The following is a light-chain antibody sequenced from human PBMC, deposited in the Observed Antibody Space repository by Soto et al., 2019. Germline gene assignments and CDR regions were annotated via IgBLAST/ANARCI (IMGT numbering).Light chain of an antibody. V-gene: IGKV3-11*01. CDR3: QQRSSWT. CDR2: DAS. J-gene: IGKJ1*01. CDR1: QSVSSF. Sequence: EIVLTQSPATLSLSPGERATLSCRASQSVSSFLGWYQQKPGQAPRLLIYDASNRANGIPARFSGSGSGTDFTLTSSSLEHEDFAVYYCQQRSSWTFSQGTKVEIK.